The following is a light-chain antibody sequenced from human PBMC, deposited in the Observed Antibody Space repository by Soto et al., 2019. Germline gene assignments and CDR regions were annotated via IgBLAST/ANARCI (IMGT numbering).Light chain of an antibody. J-gene: IGKJ1*01. Sequence: DIVMTQSPDSLAVSLGERATVNCKSSQSVLHSSDNKNYLVWYQQKPGQPPKLLIYWASTRESGVPDRFSGSGSGTHFTLTISSLQAEDVAVYYCQQYYSTPRTFGQGTKVDIK. CDR1: QSVLHSSDNKNY. V-gene: IGKV4-1*01. CDR2: WAS. CDR3: QQYYSTPRT.